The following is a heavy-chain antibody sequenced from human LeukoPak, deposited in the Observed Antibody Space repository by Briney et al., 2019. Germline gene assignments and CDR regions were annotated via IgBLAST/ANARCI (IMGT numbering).Heavy chain of an antibody. CDR2: ISSSGSTI. CDR3: AKDILRGYYGSGLPDAFDI. J-gene: IGHJ3*02. V-gene: IGHV3-11*04. D-gene: IGHD3-10*01. CDR1: GFTFSDYY. Sequence: GGSLRLSCAASGFTFSDYYMSWIRQAPGKGLEWVSYISSSGSTIYYADSVKGRFTISRDNSKNTLYLQMNSLRAEDTAVYYCAKDILRGYYGSGLPDAFDIWGQGTMVTVSS.